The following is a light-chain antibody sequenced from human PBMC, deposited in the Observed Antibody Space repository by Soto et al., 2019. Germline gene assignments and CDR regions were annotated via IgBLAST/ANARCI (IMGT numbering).Light chain of an antibody. Sequence: QSVLTQPPSASGTPGQRVTLSCSGSSANIGSNTVNWYQQLPGTPPKLVIYSNNQRPSGVPDRFSGSKSGTSASLAISGLQSEDEADYYCAAWDDSLNGVVFGGGTKVTVL. CDR2: SNN. J-gene: IGLJ2*01. CDR3: AAWDDSLNGVV. V-gene: IGLV1-44*01. CDR1: SANIGSNT.